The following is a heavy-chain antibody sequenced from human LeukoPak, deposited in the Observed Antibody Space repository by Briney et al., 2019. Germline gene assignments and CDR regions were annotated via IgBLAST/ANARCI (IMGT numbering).Heavy chain of an antibody. CDR2: INPNSGGT. CDR1: GYTFTGYY. CDR3: ARVAYGYDFWSGYRYFDY. D-gene: IGHD3-3*01. V-gene: IGHV1-2*02. Sequence: ASVKVSCKASGYTFTGYYMHWVRQAPGQGLEWMGWINPNSGGTNYAQKFQGRVTMTRDTSISTAYMELSRLRSDDTAVHYCARVAYGYDFWSGYRYFDYWGQGTLVTVSS. J-gene: IGHJ4*02.